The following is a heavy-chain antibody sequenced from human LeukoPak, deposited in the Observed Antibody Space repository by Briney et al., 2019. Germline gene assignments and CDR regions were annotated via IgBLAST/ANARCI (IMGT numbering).Heavy chain of an antibody. V-gene: IGHV3-30*02. CDR3: ATSGSVGYFDY. J-gene: IGHJ4*02. Sequence: GGSLRLSCAASRFTFSSYAMGWVRQAPGKGLEWVAFIRYDGSYKYYADSVKGRFTISGDNSKNTLYLQMNSLRAEDTAVYYCATSGSVGYFDYWGQGTLLTVSS. CDR1: RFTFSSYA. CDR2: IRYDGSYK.